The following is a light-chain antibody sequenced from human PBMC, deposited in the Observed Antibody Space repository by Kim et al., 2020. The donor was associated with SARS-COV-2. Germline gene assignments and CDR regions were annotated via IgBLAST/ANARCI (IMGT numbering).Light chain of an antibody. CDR2: AAS. CDR3: QKYNSAPRT. J-gene: IGKJ4*01. CDR1: QGISNY. V-gene: IGKV1-27*01. Sequence: DIQMTQSPSSLSASVGDRVTITCRVSQGISNYLAWYQQKPGKVPKLLIYAASTLQSGVPSRFSGSGSGTDFTLTISSLQPEDVATYYCQKYNSAPRTFGGGTKVDIK.